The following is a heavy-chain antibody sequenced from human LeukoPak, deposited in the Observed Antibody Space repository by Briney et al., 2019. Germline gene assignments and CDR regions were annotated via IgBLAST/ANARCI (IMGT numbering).Heavy chain of an antibody. D-gene: IGHD6-19*01. CDR2: INWNGGST. CDR1: GFTFDDYG. J-gene: IGHJ6*03. V-gene: IGHV3-20*04. Sequence: GGSLRLSCAASGFTFDDYGMSWVRHAPGKGLEWVSVINWNGGSTGYADSVKGRFTISRDNAKNSLYLQMNSLRAEDTALYYCARGWIAVAGTDYYYYMDVWGKGTTVTVSS. CDR3: ARGWIAVAGTDYYYYMDV.